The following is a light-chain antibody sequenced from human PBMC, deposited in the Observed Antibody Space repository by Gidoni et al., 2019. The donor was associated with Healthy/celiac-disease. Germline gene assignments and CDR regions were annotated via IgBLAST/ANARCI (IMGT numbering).Light chain of an antibody. CDR3: CSYAGSSTWV. J-gene: IGLJ3*02. Sequence: QSALTQPASVAGSPGQSITISCTGTSSDVGSSNLVSLYQQHPGKAPKLMIFEVSKRPSGVSNRFSGSKSGNTASLTISGLQAEDESDYYCCSYAGSSTWVFGGGTKLTVL. V-gene: IGLV2-23*02. CDR2: EVS. CDR1: SSDVGSSNL.